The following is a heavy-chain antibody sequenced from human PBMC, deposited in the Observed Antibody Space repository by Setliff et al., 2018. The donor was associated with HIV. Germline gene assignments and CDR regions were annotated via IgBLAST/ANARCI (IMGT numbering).Heavy chain of an antibody. Sequence: PGESLTISCAASGFTFDDYTMHWVRQAPGKGLEWVSLINWDGGSIFYADSVRGRFTIPRDNSKNSLYLQMNSLRTEDTALYYCSKGHPDGDPYYFDYWGQGTLVTVSS. CDR2: INWDGGSI. V-gene: IGHV3-43*01. CDR1: GFTFDDYT. D-gene: IGHD2-21*02. J-gene: IGHJ4*02. CDR3: SKGHPDGDPYYFDY.